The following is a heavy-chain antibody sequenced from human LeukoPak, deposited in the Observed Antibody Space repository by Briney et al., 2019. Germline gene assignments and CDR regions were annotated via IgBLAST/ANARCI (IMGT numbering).Heavy chain of an antibody. V-gene: IGHV3-7*01. CDR2: IKQDGSEK. J-gene: IGHJ4*02. D-gene: IGHD3-10*01. CDR3: AKVRYGSGTYYNIDY. CDR1: GFTFSSYW. Sequence: PGGSLRLSCAASGFTFSSYWMSWVRQAPGKGLEWVANIKQDGSEKYYVDSVKGRFTISRDNAKNSLYLQMNSLRAEDSAVYYCAKVRYGSGTYYNIDYWGQGTLVTVSS.